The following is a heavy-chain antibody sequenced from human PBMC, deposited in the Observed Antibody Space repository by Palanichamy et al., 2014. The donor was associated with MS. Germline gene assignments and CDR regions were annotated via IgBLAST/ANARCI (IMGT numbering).Heavy chain of an antibody. CDR1: GGSISSPDFH. V-gene: IGHV4-39*02. CDR3: TRETRSTSYF. CDR2: IYYTGTT. D-gene: IGHD2-2*01. J-gene: IGHJ4*02. Sequence: QLQESGPGLMKPSETLSLTRTVSGGSISSPDFHWAWIRQPPGKGLEWIASIYYTGTTYYKPSLRNRVTISVDTSKEQFSLRVNSVTAADTAIYYCTRETRSTSYFWGRGTLVTVSS.